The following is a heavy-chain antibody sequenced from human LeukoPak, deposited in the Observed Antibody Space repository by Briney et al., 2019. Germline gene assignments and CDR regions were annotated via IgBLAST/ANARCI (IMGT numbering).Heavy chain of an antibody. D-gene: IGHD5-24*01. Sequence: GESLKISCKGSGYSLTSYWIGWVRQMPGKGLEWMGIIYPGDSDTRYSPSFQGQVTISADKSISTAYLQWSSLKASDTAMYYCARQGRWLQGVNAFDIWGQGTMVTVSS. J-gene: IGHJ3*02. V-gene: IGHV5-51*01. CDR1: GYSLTSYW. CDR3: ARQGRWLQGVNAFDI. CDR2: IYPGDSDT.